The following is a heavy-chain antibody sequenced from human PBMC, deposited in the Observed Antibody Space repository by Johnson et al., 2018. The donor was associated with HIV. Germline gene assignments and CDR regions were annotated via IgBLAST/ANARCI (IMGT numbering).Heavy chain of an antibody. J-gene: IGHJ3*02. CDR3: ARACRDGYTCDVYDI. CDR2: LFSGGTT. D-gene: IGHD5-24*01. CDR1: GFTVSSNY. V-gene: IGHV3-53*01. Sequence: VQLVESGGGLIQPGGSLRLSCAASGFTVSSNYMSWVRQAPGKGLEWISVLFSGGTTYYGDSVKGRFTISRDNSKNTLYLQMNSLRADDTAVYYCARACRDGYTCDVYDIWGQGTMVTVSS.